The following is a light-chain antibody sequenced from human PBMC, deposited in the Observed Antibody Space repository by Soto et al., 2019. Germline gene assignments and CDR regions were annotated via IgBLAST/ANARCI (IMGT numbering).Light chain of an antibody. CDR1: QSVSSNY. V-gene: IGKV3-20*01. CDR2: DAS. Sequence: LTQSPGTLSLSPGERATLSCRASQSVSSNYLAWYQQKPGQAPRLLIYDASSRATGIPDRFSGGGSGTDFTLTISRLEPEDFAVYYCQQFSSYPLTFGGGTKVDIK. J-gene: IGKJ4*01. CDR3: QQFSSYPLT.